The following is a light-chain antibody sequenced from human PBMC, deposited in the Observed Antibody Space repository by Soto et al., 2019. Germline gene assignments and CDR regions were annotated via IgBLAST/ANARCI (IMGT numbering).Light chain of an antibody. CDR3: QQYNNLYT. J-gene: IGKJ2*01. CDR2: KAS. V-gene: IGKV1-5*03. Sequence: DIQMTQSPSTLSASVGDRVTITCRASQSIRSWLAWYQQKPGKAPKLLIYKASSLESGVPSRFSGSGSGTEFTLTISSLQPDDFATYYCQQYNNLYTFGPGTKLEIK. CDR1: QSIRSW.